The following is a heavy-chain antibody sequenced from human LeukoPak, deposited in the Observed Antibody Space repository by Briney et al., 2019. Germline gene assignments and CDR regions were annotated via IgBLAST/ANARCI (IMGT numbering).Heavy chain of an antibody. D-gene: IGHD3-10*01. V-gene: IGHV4-59*02. Sequence: PSETLSLTCTVSGGSVSNYHWSWIRQPPGKGLEWIGYIHYSGSTNYNPSLKSRVTISVDTSKNQFSLKLNSVTAADTAVYYCARVEEGYGSGRRENYYYYYMDVWGKGTTVTISS. CDR1: GGSVSNYH. J-gene: IGHJ6*03. CDR3: ARVEEGYGSGRRENYYYYYMDV. CDR2: IHYSGST.